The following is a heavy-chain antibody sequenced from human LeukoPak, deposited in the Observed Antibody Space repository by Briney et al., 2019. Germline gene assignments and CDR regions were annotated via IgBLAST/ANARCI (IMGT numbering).Heavy chain of an antibody. V-gene: IGHV3-23*01. CDR2: ISGSGGST. D-gene: IGHD6-19*01. J-gene: IGHJ6*03. CDR3: AKVGGYSSGWQRGHYYYYYMDV. Sequence: GGSLRLSCAASGFTFSSYGMSWVRQAPGKGLEWVSAISGSGGSTYYADSVKGRFTISRDNSKNTLYLQMNSLRAEDTAVYYCAKVGGYSSGWQRGHYYYYYMDVWGKGTTVTVSS. CDR1: GFTFSSYG.